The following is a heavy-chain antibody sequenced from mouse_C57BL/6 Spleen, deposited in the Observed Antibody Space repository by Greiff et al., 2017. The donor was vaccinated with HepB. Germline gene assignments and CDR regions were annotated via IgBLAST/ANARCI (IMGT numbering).Heavy chain of an antibody. J-gene: IGHJ1*03. D-gene: IGHD2-4*01. Sequence: EVQLQESGPGLVKPSQSLSLTCSVTGYSITSGYYWNWIRQFPGNKLEWMGYISYDGSNNYNPSLKNRISITRDTSKNQFFLKLNSVTTEDTATYYCAREEGLPWYFDVWGTGTTVTVSS. V-gene: IGHV3-6*01. CDR2: ISYDGSN. CDR1: GYSITSGYY. CDR3: AREEGLPWYFDV.